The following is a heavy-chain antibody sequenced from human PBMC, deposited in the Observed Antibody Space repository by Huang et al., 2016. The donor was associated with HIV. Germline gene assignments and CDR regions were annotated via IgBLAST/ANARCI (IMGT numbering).Heavy chain of an antibody. D-gene: IGHD1-26*01. V-gene: IGHV3-53*01. CDR2: IYSDDST. J-gene: IGHJ4*02. CDR1: GFTVSSHY. CDR3: AAQWELRGGVDF. Sequence: EVQLVESGGGLIQPGGSLRLSCAASGFTVSSHYMSWVRQAPGKGLELVSVIYSDDSTYFADSVKGRFTISRDNSKNTLYLQMNSLRAEDTAVYYCAAQWELRGGVDFWGQGTLVTVSS.